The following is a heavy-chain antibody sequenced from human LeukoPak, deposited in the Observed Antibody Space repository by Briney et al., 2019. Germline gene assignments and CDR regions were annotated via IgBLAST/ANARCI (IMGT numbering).Heavy chain of an antibody. CDR3: ARSQAPSSSWYAFDYYYGMDV. Sequence: ASVKVSCKASGYTFTGYYMHWVRQAPGQGLEWMGWINPNSGGTNYAQKFQGRVTMTRDTSISTAYMELSRLRSDDTAVYYCARSQAPSSSWYAFDYYYGMDVWGQGTTVTVSS. CDR2: INPNSGGT. J-gene: IGHJ6*02. D-gene: IGHD6-13*01. CDR1: GYTFTGYY. V-gene: IGHV1-2*02.